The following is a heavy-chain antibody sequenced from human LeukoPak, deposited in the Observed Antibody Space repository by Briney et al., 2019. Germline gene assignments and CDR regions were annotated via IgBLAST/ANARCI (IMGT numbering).Heavy chain of an antibody. V-gene: IGHV4-30-4*01. CDR2: IYYSGST. CDR3: ARVQDSSGYADY. CDR1: GGSISSGDYY. Sequence: SETLSLTCTVSGGSISSGDYYWSWIRQPPGKGLEWIGYIYYSGSTYYNPSLKSRVTISVDTSKNQFSLKLSSVTAADTAVYYCARVQDSSGYADYWGQGTLVTVSS. J-gene: IGHJ4*02. D-gene: IGHD3-22*01.